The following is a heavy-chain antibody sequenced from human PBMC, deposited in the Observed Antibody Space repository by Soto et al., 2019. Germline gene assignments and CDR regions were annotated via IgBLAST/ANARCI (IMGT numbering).Heavy chain of an antibody. CDR2: ISGSGGST. J-gene: IGHJ6*02. Sequence: PGGSLRLSCAASGFTFSSYAMSWVRQAPGKGLEWVSAISGSGGSTYYADSVKGRVTITRDTSASTAYLELSSLRSEDTAVYYCARDPNDSSAYYHHYYYGMDVWGQGTTVTVSS. CDR1: GFTFSSYA. CDR3: ARDPNDSSAYYHHYYYGMDV. V-gene: IGHV3-23*01. D-gene: IGHD3-22*01.